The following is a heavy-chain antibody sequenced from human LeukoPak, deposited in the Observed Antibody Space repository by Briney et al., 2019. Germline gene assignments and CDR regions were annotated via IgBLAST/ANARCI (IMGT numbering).Heavy chain of an antibody. CDR1: GGSIRSYY. CDR3: ARVPHFGDYGWFDP. D-gene: IGHD4-17*01. V-gene: IGHV4-59*01. J-gene: IGHJ5*02. Sequence: SETLSLTCTVSGGSIRSYYWSWIRQPPGEGLEWIGYIYYSGSTNYNPSLKSRVTISVDTSKNQFFLNLRSVTAADTAVYYCARVPHFGDYGWFDPWGQGTLVTVSS. CDR2: IYYSGST.